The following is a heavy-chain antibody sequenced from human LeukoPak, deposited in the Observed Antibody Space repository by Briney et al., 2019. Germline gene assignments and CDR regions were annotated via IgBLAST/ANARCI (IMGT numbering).Heavy chain of an antibody. CDR2: TYYRSKWYN. J-gene: IGHJ4*02. CDR1: GDSVSSNSAA. CDR3: ARGNYDFWSGYYPLGFGY. V-gene: IGHV6-1*01. D-gene: IGHD3-3*01. Sequence: TSQTLSLTCAISGDSVSSNSAAWNWIRQSPSRGLEWLGRTYYRSKWYNDYAVSVKSRITINPDTSKNQFSLQLNSVTPEDTAVYYCARGNYDFWSGYYPLGFGYWGQGTLVTVSS.